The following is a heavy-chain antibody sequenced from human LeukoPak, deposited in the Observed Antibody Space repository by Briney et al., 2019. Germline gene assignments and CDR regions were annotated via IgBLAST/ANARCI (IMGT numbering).Heavy chain of an antibody. CDR3: ARDSRGRSRPYYFDY. V-gene: IGHV3-21*01. CDR2: IGSSSSYI. CDR1: GFTFSSYS. D-gene: IGHD1-14*01. Sequence: GGSLRLSCAASGFTFSSYSMNWVRQAPGKGLEWVSSIGSSSSYIYYADSVKGRFTISRDNAKNSLYLQMNSLRAEDTAVYYCARDSRGRSRPYYFDYWGQGTLVTVSS. J-gene: IGHJ4*02.